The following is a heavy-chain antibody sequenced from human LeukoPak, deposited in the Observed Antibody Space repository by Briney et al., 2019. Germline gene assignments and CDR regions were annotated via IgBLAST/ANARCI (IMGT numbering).Heavy chain of an antibody. Sequence: ASVKVSCKASGCTFTGYYMHWVRQAPGQGLEWMGSINPKSDATNYAQKFQDRVTLTRDTSINTAYMDLSGLTSDDTAVFYCAKGATEGYYYYYGLDVWGQGTTVTVSS. J-gene: IGHJ6*02. V-gene: IGHV1-2*02. CDR1: GCTFTGYY. CDR2: INPKSDAT. CDR3: AKGATEGYYYYYGLDV.